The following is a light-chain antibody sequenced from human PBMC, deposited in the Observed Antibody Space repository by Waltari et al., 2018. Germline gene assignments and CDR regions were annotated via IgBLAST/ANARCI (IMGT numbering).Light chain of an antibody. CDR2: DNY. CDR1: TSNIGTNE. Sequence: QSVLTQSPSVSADPGQKGTISCSGSTSNIGTNEVSWYPHLPGTAPRLLITDNYKRPSGIPDRFSASKSGTSATLGITGLQTGDEADYYCATWDTSLSAVVFGGGTKLTVL. CDR3: ATWDTSLSAVV. V-gene: IGLV1-51*01. J-gene: IGLJ3*02.